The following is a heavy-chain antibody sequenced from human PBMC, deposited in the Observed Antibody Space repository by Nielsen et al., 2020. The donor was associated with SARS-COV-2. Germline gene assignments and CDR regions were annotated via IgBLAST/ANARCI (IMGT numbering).Heavy chain of an antibody. CDR2: IYSGGSST. V-gene: IGHV3-23*03. J-gene: IGHJ6*02. Sequence: GESLKISCAASGFTFSSYAMSWVRQAPGKGLEWVSVIYSGGSSTYYADSVKGRFTISRDNSKNTLYLQMNSLRAEDTAVYYCAKEIDVWGQGTTVTVSS. CDR3: AKEIDV. CDR1: GFTFSSYA.